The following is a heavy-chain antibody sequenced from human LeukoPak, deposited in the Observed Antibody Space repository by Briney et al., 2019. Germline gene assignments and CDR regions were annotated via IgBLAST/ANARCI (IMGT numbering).Heavy chain of an antibody. CDR2: IYTSGST. CDR3: ARDRSLGEAENFDY. Sequence: SETLSLTCTVSGGSLSSYYWSWVRQPAGKGLEWVGRIYTSGSTTYNPSLKSRVSISVDKSKNQFSLNLSSVTAADTAVYYCARDRSLGEAENFDYWGQGILVTVSS. V-gene: IGHV4-4*07. CDR1: GGSLSSYY. D-gene: IGHD1-26*01. J-gene: IGHJ4*02.